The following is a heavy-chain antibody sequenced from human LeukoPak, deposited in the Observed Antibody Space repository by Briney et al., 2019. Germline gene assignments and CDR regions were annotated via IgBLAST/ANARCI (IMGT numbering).Heavy chain of an antibody. V-gene: IGHV4-30-4*07. CDR2: IYYSCSA. Sequence: SETLSLTCAVSGGSISSGGYSWTWIRQPPGKGLHWIVYIYYSCSAYYNPSLKSRVTISVDTSKNQFSLKLASVTAADTDVYYCAKGDGGFSYYKWLAPWGKGTLVTVS. CDR3: AKGDGGFSYYKWLAP. CDR1: GGSISSGGYS. J-gene: IGHJ5*02. D-gene: IGHD5-18*01.